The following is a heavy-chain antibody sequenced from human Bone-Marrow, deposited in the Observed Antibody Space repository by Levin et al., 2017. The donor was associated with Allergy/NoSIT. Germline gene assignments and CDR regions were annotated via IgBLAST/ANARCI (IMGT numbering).Heavy chain of an antibody. Sequence: PGASVKVSCKTSGFIFKNYGFIWVRQAPGQGLEWMGWVSAYNGHTNYEVKFHGRVTLSADTSTNTTHMELRSLRSYDTAVYYCARDAQPFTCYDSDGYAYWGQGTLVTVSS. J-gene: IGHJ4*02. V-gene: IGHV1-18*04. CDR2: VSAYNGHT. CDR3: ARDAQPFTCYDSDGYAY. D-gene: IGHD2/OR15-2a*01. CDR1: GFIFKNYG.